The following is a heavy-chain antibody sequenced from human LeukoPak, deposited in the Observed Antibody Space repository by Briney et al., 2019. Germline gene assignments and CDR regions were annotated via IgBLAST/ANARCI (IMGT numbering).Heavy chain of an antibody. CDR3: ARGVPGYYFDY. Sequence: KSSETLSLTCTVSGGSISSSSYYWGWIRQPPGKGLEWIGSIYYSGSTYYNPSLKSRVTISVDTSKNQFSLKLSSVTAADTAVYYCARGVPGYYFDYWGQGTLVTVS. CDR1: GGSISSSSYY. V-gene: IGHV4-39*01. D-gene: IGHD2-2*01. J-gene: IGHJ4*02. CDR2: IYYSGST.